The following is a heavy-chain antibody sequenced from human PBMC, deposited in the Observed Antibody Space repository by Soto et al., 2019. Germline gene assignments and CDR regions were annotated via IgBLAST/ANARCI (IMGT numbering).Heavy chain of an antibody. CDR1: GFTFSSYS. CDR2: ISSSSSTI. V-gene: IGHV3-48*02. CDR3: ARAIGGVEWELPSDY. Sequence: EVQLVESGGGLVQPGWSLRLSCAASGFTFSSYSMNWVRQAPGKGLEWVSYISSSSSTIYYADSVKGRFTISRDNAKNSLYLQMNSLRDEDTAVYYCARAIGGVEWELPSDYWGQGTLVTVSS. D-gene: IGHD1-26*01. J-gene: IGHJ4*02.